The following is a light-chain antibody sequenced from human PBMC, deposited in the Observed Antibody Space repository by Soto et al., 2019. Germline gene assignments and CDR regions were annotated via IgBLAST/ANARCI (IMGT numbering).Light chain of an antibody. CDR3: QSFGARLNGVV. V-gene: IGLV1-40*01. CDR2: ANS. J-gene: IGLJ2*01. CDR1: SSNIGAHYD. Sequence: QSVLTQPPSVSGAPGQRVTISCTGSSSNIGAHYDVNWYQQLPGTAPKLLMYANSHRPSGVPDRFSGSKFGTSASLAITGLQAEDEADYYCQSFGARLNGVVIGGGTKLTVL.